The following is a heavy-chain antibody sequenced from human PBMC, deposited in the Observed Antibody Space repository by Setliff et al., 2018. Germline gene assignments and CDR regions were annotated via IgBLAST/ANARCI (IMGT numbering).Heavy chain of an antibody. J-gene: IGHJ4*02. Sequence: PSETLSLTCSVYGKSFSNNYWSWIRQPPGKGLEWIGESNHSGNTTNHPSLKSRVTISVDTSRNQFSLKLTSVTAADPAVYFCARDPGFHSGTWCLGDWGQGTQVTVSS. V-gene: IGHV4-34*01. D-gene: IGHD2-8*01. CDR3: ARDPGFHSGTWCLGD. CDR2: SNHSGNT. CDR1: GKSFSNNY.